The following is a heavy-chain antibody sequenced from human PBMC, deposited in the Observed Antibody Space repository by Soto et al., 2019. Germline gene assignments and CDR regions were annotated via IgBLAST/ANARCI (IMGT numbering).Heavy chain of an antibody. Sequence: PSETLSLTCTVSGGSISSGGYYWSWTRQHPGKGLEWIGYIYYSGSTYYNPSLKSRVTISVDTSKNQFSLKLSSVTAADTAVYYCARDQELRFLEWFPTSYGMDVWGQGTTVTVYS. CDR3: ARDQELRFLEWFPTSYGMDV. V-gene: IGHV4-31*03. D-gene: IGHD3-3*01. CDR2: IYYSGST. CDR1: GGSISSGGYY. J-gene: IGHJ6*02.